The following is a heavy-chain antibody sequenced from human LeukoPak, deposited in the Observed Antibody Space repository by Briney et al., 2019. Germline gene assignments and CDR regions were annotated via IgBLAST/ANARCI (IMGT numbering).Heavy chain of an antibody. CDR1: GGSISSYY. V-gene: IGHV4-59*01. D-gene: IGHD5-18*01. J-gene: IGHJ6*03. Sequence: PSETLSLTCTVSGGSISSYYWSWIRQPPGKGLEWIGYIYYSGSTNYNPSPKSRISISVDTSKNQFSLKLSSVTAADTPVYYCARTTEGGYTYNYFYYYYMDVWGKGTTVTISS. CDR2: IYYSGST. CDR3: ARTTEGGYTYNYFYYYYMDV.